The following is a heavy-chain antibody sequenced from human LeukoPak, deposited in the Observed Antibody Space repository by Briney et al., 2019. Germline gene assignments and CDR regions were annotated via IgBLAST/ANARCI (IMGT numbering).Heavy chain of an antibody. D-gene: IGHD3-16*01. Sequence: GGSLRLSWAASGFTFSSYAMSWVRQAPGKGLEWVSAISGSGGSTYYAASVKGRFTISRDNSKNTLYLQMNSLRAEDTAVYYCAAAYFGMDQYYYGMDVWGQGTTVTVSS. CDR3: AAAYFGMDQYYYGMDV. J-gene: IGHJ6*02. V-gene: IGHV3-23*01. CDR1: GFTFSSYA. CDR2: ISGSGGST.